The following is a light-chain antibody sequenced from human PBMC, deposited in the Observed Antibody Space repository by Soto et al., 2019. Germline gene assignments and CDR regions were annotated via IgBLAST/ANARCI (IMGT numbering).Light chain of an antibody. CDR2: EGS. CDR1: SSDVGSYNL. J-gene: IGLJ1*01. CDR3: SSYAGSTIYV. V-gene: IGLV2-23*01. Sequence: QSALTQPASVSGSPGQSITISCTGTSSDVGSYNLVSWYQQHPGKAPKLMIYEGSKRPSGVSNRFSGSKSGNTASLTISGLQAEDEADYYCSSYAGSTIYVFGTGTKVTVL.